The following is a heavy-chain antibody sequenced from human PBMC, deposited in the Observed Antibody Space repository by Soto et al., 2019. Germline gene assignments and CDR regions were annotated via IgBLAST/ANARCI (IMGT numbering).Heavy chain of an antibody. CDR1: GFTFSDYY. J-gene: IGHJ6*02. V-gene: IGHV3-11*01. CDR3: ANGGVTIFGVVTPKYGMDV. D-gene: IGHD3-3*01. CDR2: ISSSGSTI. Sequence: GGSLRLSCAASGFTFSDYYMSWIRQAPGKGLEWVSYISSSGSTIYYADSVKGRFTISRDNAKNSLYLQMNSLRAEDTAVHYCANGGVTIFGVVTPKYGMDVWGQGTTVTVSS.